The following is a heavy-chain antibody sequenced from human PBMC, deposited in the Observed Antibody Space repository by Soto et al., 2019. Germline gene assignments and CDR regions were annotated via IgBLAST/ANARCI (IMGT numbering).Heavy chain of an antibody. CDR1: GFTLSSYG. CDR3: AKDSSITIFGLVDY. J-gene: IGHJ4*02. D-gene: IGHD3-3*01. Sequence: XGSLRLSCAASGFTLSSYGMHWVRQAPGKGLEWVAVISYDGSNKYYADSVKGRFTISRDNSKNTLYLQMNSLRAEDTAVYYCAKDSSITIFGLVDYWGQGPLATVSS. CDR2: ISYDGSNK. V-gene: IGHV3-30*18.